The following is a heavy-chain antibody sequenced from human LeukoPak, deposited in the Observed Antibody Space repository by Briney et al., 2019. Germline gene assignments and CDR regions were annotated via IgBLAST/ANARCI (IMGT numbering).Heavy chain of an antibody. D-gene: IGHD3-22*01. J-gene: IGHJ4*02. Sequence: GGSLRLSCAASGFTFSSYWMHWVRQAPGKGLVWVSRINSDGSSTSYADSVKGRFTISRDNSKNTPYLQMNSLRAEDTAVYYCAKENGYYYDSSVLLGYWGQGTLVTVSS. CDR1: GFTFSSYW. V-gene: IGHV3-74*01. CDR3: AKENGYYYDSSVLLGY. CDR2: INSDGSST.